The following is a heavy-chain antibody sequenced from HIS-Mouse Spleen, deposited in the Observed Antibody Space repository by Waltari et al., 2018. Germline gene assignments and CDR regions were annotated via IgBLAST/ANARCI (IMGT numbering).Heavy chain of an antibody. V-gene: IGHV4-34*01. CDR3: ARGPCGGDCYPPYFQH. CDR1: GGSFSGYY. J-gene: IGHJ1*01. Sequence: QVQLQQWGAGLLKPSETLSLTCAVYGGSFSGYYWSWIRQPPGKGLEWIGEINHSGGTNYNPSLKSRVTISVDTSKNQFSLKLSSVTAADTAVYYCARGPCGGDCYPPYFQHWGQGTLVTVSS. D-gene: IGHD2-21*02. CDR2: INHSGGT.